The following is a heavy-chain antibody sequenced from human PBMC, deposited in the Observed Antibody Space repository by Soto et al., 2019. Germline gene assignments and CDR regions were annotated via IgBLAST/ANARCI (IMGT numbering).Heavy chain of an antibody. V-gene: IGHV3-30*18. CDR3: AKAPPAVSIAARHPPGY. D-gene: IGHD6-6*01. CDR1: GFTFSSYG. Sequence: GGSLRLSCAASGFTFSSYGMHWVRQAPGKGLEWVAVISYDGSNKYYADSVKGRFTISRDNSKNTLYLQMNSLRAEDTAVYYCAKAPPAVSIAARHPPGYWGQGTLVTVSS. CDR2: ISYDGSNK. J-gene: IGHJ4*02.